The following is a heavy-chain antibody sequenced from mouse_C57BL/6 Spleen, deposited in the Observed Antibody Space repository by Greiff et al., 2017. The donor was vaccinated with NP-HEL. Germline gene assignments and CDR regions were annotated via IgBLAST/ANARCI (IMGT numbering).Heavy chain of an antibody. CDR1: GYTFTDHT. CDR3: AREGYYGSSSYYFDY. J-gene: IGHJ2*01. Sequence: VQLQESDAELVKPGASVKISCKVSGYTFTDHTIHWMKQRPEQGLEWIGYIYPRDGSTKYNEKFKGKATLTADKSSSTAYMQLNSLTSEDSAVYFCAREGYYGSSSYYFDYWGQGTTLTVSS. D-gene: IGHD1-1*01. V-gene: IGHV1-78*01. CDR2: IYPRDGST.